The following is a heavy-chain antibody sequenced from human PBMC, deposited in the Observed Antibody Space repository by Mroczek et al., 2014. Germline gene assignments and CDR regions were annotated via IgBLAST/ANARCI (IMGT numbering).Heavy chain of an antibody. Sequence: QVQLQESGPGLVKPSETLSLTCTVSGGSISSYYWSWIRQPPGKGLEWIGYIYYSGSTNYNPSLKSRVTISVDTSKNQFSLKLSSVTAADTAVYYCARSSIFGVVIPSWFDPWGQGTLVTVSS. CDR2: IYYSGST. CDR1: GGSISSYY. J-gene: IGHJ5*02. V-gene: IGHV4-59*01. D-gene: IGHD3-3*01. CDR3: ARSSIFGVVIPSWFDP.